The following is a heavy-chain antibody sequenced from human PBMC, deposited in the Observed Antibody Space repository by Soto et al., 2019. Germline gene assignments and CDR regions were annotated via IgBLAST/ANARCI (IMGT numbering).Heavy chain of an antibody. V-gene: IGHV3-53*01. J-gene: IGHJ4*02. CDR1: GFTVSGSY. D-gene: IGHD2-2*01. Sequence: EVQLVESGGGLIQPGGSLRLSCAVSGFTVSGSYMTWVRQAPGKGLQCVSVIYRGGSTYYADSEKGRFTISRDNAKNTLYLQMNSLTVEDTAMYYCARAMPNWPYDYWGQGTLVTVSS. CDR2: IYRGGST. CDR3: ARAMPNWPYDY.